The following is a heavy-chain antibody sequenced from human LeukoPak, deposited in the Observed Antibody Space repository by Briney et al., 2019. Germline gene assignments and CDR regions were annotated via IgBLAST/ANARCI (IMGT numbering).Heavy chain of an antibody. V-gene: IGHV3-7*01. J-gene: IGHJ4*02. CDR3: ARDLNYYATDY. Sequence: GGSLRLSCAASGFSFSSYWMSWVRQAPGKGLEWVANIGQDGIGNHYVGSVKGRFTISRDNAKNSLYLQMDSPRADDTAVYYCARDLNYYATDYWGQGTLVTVSS. D-gene: IGHD1-7*01. CDR2: IGQDGIGN. CDR1: GFSFSSYW.